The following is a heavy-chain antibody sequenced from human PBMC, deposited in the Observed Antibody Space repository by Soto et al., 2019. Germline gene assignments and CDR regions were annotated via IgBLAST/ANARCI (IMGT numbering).Heavy chain of an antibody. J-gene: IGHJ4*02. Sequence: PSETLSLTCAVSGDSVSSRFWRSWVRQSPGKGLEWIGEIYHSGSANYNPSLKSRVTMSVDNSKNQFSLKLNSVTAADTAVYYCARYNAASGTYYFDYWGQGTLVTVSS. CDR2: IYHSGSA. V-gene: IGHV4-4*02. D-gene: IGHD6-13*01. CDR1: GDSVSSRFW. CDR3: ARYNAASGTYYFDY.